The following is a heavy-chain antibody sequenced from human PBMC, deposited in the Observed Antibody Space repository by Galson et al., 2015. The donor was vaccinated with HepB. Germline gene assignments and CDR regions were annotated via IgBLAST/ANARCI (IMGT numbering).Heavy chain of an antibody. CDR3: AKDPYLYSALAGTMAGFDY. J-gene: IGHJ4*02. D-gene: IGHD6-19*01. CDR2: ISYDGSNK. Sequence: SLRLSCAASGFTCSNSGMHWARQAPGKGLEWVAVISYDGSNKYQAQSVKGPFTISRDNSKNTLDLQMNSLSAEDTALYYCAKDPYLYSALAGTMAGFDYWGQGTLVTVSS. CDR1: GFTCSNSG. V-gene: IGHV3-30*18.